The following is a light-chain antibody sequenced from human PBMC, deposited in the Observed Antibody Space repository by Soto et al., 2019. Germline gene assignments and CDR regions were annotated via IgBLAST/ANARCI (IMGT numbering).Light chain of an antibody. V-gene: IGKV3-20*01. J-gene: IGKJ1*01. CDR3: QQYGSSPGT. CDR2: GAS. Sequence: EIVLTQSPGTLSLSPAERATLSCRASQSVSRSYLAWYQQKPGQAPRLLIYGASSRATGIPDRFSGSGSGTDFTLTISRLEPEDFAVYYCQQYGSSPGTFGQGTKVEIK. CDR1: QSVSRSY.